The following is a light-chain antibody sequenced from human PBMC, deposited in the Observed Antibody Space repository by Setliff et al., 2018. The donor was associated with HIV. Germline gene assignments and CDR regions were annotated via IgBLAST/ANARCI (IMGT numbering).Light chain of an antibody. CDR2: EVD. CDR1: FSDVGNYNL. J-gene: IGLJ1*01. V-gene: IGLV2-23*02. CDR3: CSYAGSYTFV. Sequence: QSVLAQPASVSGSPGQSITISCTGTFSDVGNYNLVSWYQHYPGKAPKLIIYEVDKRPSGVSNRFSGSKSGNAASLTISGLQAEDEADYYCCSYAGSYTFVFGTGTKVTVL.